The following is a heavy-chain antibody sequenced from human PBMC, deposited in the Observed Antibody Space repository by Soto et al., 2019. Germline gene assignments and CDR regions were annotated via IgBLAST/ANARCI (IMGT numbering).Heavy chain of an antibody. CDR3: ARDRGSSSSAEYFQH. D-gene: IGHD6-13*01. CDR2: ISYDESNK. V-gene: IGHV3-30-3*01. J-gene: IGHJ1*01. Sequence: QVQLVESGGGVVQPGRSLRLSCAASGFTFRSYAMHWVRQAPGKGLEWVALISYDESNKYYADSVKGRFTISRDNSKNTLYLQMNSLRAEDTAVYYCARDRGSSSSAEYFQHWGQGTLVTVSS. CDR1: GFTFRSYA.